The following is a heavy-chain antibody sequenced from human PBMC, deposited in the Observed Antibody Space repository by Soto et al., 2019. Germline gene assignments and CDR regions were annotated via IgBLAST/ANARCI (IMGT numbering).Heavy chain of an antibody. V-gene: IGHV3-74*01. Sequence: GGSLRLSCAASGFTFSSYGMHWVRQAPGKGLVWVSGINHDGTTTYYADSVKGRFTISRDSAKNTLYLQMNSLRAEDTAVYYCGTVFEFWGLGTLVTVSS. CDR3: GTVFEF. CDR1: GFTFSSYG. CDR2: INHDGTTT. J-gene: IGHJ4*02.